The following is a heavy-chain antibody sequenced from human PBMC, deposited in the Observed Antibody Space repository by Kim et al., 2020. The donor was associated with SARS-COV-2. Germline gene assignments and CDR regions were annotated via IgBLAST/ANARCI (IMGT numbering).Heavy chain of an antibody. Sequence: GGSLRLSCAASGFTFSSYGMHWVRQAPGKGLEWVAVISYDGSNKYYADSVKGRFTISRDNSKNTLYLQMNSLRAEDTAVYYCAKDLGAAAADYWGQGTLVTVSS. CDR3: AKDLGAAAADY. D-gene: IGHD6-13*01. V-gene: IGHV3-30*18. CDR2: ISYDGSNK. CDR1: GFTFSSYG. J-gene: IGHJ4*02.